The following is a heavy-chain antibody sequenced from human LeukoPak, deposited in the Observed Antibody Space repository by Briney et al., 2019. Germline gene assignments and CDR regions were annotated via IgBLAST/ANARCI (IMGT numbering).Heavy chain of an antibody. CDR3: ARDYYGSGGYYNYFDY. CDR1: GGSISSSNW. D-gene: IGHD3-10*01. Sequence: KSSETLSLTCAVSGGSISSSNWWSWVRQPPGKGLEWIGEIYHSGSTNYNPSLKSRVTISVDKSKNQFSLKLSSVTAADTAVYYCARDYYGSGGYYNYFDYWGQGTLVTVSS. J-gene: IGHJ4*02. V-gene: IGHV4-4*02. CDR2: IYHSGST.